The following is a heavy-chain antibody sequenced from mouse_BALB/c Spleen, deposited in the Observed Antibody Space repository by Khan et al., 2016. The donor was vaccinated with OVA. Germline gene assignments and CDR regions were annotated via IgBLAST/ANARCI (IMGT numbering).Heavy chain of an antibody. CDR3: IRGYYGDPFAY. CDR2: ISDGATYI. CDR1: GLNFSDYY. J-gene: IGHJ3*01. Sequence: EVELVESGGGLVKPGGSLKLSCAASGLNFSDYYMYWVRQTPDERLEWVATISDGATYIYYPDNVKGRFTISRDNAKNNLYLQMSSLKSEDSAMYYCIRGYYGDPFAYWGHGTLVTVSA. D-gene: IGHD2-13*01. V-gene: IGHV5-4*02.